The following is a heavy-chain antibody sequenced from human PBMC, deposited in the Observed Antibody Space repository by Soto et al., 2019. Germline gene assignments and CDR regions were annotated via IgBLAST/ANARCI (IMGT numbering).Heavy chain of an antibody. Sequence: ASVKVSCKASGYTFTGYYMHWVRQAPGQGLEWMGWINPNSGGTSYAQKFQGWVTMTRDTSISTAYMELSRLRSDDTAVYYCATPTKTGSGYAFAIWGQGTMVTVSS. CDR3: ATPTKTGSGYAFAI. J-gene: IGHJ3*02. D-gene: IGHD1-1*01. CDR1: GYTFTGYY. CDR2: INPNSGGT. V-gene: IGHV1-2*04.